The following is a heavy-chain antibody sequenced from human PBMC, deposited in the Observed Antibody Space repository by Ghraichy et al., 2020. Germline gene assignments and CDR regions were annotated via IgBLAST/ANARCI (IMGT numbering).Heavy chain of an antibody. CDR1: GFTFSSYN. D-gene: IGHD3-10*01. CDR2: ISSNVLTI. V-gene: IGHV3-48*02. Sequence: GGSLRLSCAASGFTFSSYNMNWVRQAPGKGREWVSYISSNVLTIHYAASVKGRFTYSRDNAKNSLHRQMNSLRDEDTAVYYWARNFGCYGSGYYGLDVWGQGTTVTVSS. J-gene: IGHJ6*02. CDR3: ARNFGCYGSGYYGLDV.